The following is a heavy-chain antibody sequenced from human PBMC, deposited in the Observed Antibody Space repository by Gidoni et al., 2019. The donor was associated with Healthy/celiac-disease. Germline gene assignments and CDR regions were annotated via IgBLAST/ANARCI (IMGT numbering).Heavy chain of an antibody. CDR3: ATAAGGYYYDSSGYWGFDY. V-gene: IGHV1-24*01. Sequence: QVQLVQSGAEVKKPGASVKVSCKVSGYTLTELSMHWVRQAPGKGLEWMGGFDPEDGETIYAQKFQGRVTMTEDTSTDTAYMELSSLRSEDTAVYYCATAAGGYYYDSSGYWGFDYWGQGTLVTVSS. J-gene: IGHJ4*02. D-gene: IGHD3-22*01. CDR1: GYTLTELS. CDR2: FDPEDGET.